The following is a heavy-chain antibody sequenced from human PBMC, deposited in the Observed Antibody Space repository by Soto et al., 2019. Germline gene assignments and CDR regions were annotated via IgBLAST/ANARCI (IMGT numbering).Heavy chain of an antibody. CDR3: ATEMGATQGPFDN. CDR1: VFPFGANA. CDR2: LSNTGRRT. D-gene: IGHD1-26*01. V-gene: IGHV3-23*01. Sequence: GGSLRLSCVVSVFPFGANAMSWVRQAPGKGLEWVSGLSNTGRRTSYADSVKGRFSISRDNSENTVYLQMNSLRVEDTAVYYCATEMGATQGPFDNWGQGTLVTVSS. J-gene: IGHJ4*02.